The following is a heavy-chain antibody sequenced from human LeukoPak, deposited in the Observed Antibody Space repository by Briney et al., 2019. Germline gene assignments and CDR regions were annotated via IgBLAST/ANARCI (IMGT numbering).Heavy chain of an antibody. D-gene: IGHD6-19*01. CDR3: ASNQAVAGFYGWFHP. J-gene: IGHJ5*02. Sequence: SETLSLTCTVSGGSISSSSYYWGWIRQPPGKGLEWIGSIYYSGSTYYNPSLKSRVTISVDTSKNQFSLKLSSVTAADTAVYYCASNQAVAGFYGWFHPWGQGTLVTVSS. CDR1: GGSISSSSYY. V-gene: IGHV4-39*07. CDR2: IYYSGST.